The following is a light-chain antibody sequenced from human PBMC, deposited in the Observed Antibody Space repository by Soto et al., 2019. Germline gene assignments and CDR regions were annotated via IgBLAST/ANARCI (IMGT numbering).Light chain of an antibody. CDR3: QQRYNWPIT. Sequence: EIVLTQSPATLSLSPGERATLSCRASQSVSSYLAWYQQKPGQAPRLLIYDASNRATGIPARFSGSGSGTDFTLTISSLEPEEFAVYYCQQRYNWPITFGQGTRLEIK. V-gene: IGKV3-11*01. CDR2: DAS. CDR1: QSVSSY. J-gene: IGKJ5*01.